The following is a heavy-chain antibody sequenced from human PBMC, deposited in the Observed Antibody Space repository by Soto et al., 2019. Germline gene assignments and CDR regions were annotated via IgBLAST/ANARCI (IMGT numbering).Heavy chain of an antibody. CDR2: ISSDGSNK. V-gene: IGHV3-30*03. D-gene: IGHD3-9*01. CDR3: ARTGETGYDWGWFDP. Sequence: QVQLVESGGGVVQPGRSQRLSCAASGFPFSAYAMHWVRQAPGRGLEWLAVISSDGSNKHYADSVKGRFSISRDNYENTVYLQMNSLGTEDTAAYYGARTGETGYDWGWFDPWGQGTLVTVSS. J-gene: IGHJ5*02. CDR1: GFPFSAYA.